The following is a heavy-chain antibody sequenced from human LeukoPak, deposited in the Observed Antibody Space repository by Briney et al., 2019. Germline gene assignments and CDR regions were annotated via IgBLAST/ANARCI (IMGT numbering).Heavy chain of an antibody. CDR3: ARAYGSGSYLYLDY. J-gene: IGHJ4*02. Sequence: SETLSLTCAVSGGSLSSTNWWSWVRQPPGKGLEWIGEIYHSGYSNYNASLGSRVTISVDTSKNQFSLKLTSVTAADTAVYYCARAYGSGSYLYLDYWGQGTLVTVSS. V-gene: IGHV4-4*02. CDR1: GGSLSSTNW. CDR2: IYHSGYS. D-gene: IGHD3-10*01.